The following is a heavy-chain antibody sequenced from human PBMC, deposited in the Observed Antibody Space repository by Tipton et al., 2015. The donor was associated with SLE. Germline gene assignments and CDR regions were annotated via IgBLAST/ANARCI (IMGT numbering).Heavy chain of an antibody. CDR1: GGSISSHY. J-gene: IGHJ3*02. D-gene: IGHD2-2*01. CDR2: IHYRGST. CDR3: ARDGSSTSYPRDAFDI. V-gene: IGHV4-59*11. Sequence: TLSLTCTVSGGSISSHYWSWIRQPPGKGLEWIGYIHYRGSTNYNPSLKSRVTISVDTSKNQFSLKLSSVTAADTAVYYCARDGSSTSYPRDAFDIWGQGTMVTVSS.